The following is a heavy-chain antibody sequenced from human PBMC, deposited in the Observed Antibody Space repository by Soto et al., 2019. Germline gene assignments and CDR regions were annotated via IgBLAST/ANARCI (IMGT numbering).Heavy chain of an antibody. J-gene: IGHJ4*02. V-gene: IGHV1-2*02. CDR1: GYSFTGYY. CDR2: INPDSGAT. D-gene: IGHD2-8*02. Sequence: HEHLVQSGAEVKRPGASLKVSCKASGYSFTGYYIHWVRQAPGQGPEWMGWINPDSGATNYAQNFQGRVTLTSDTSISTDPTDQPSPTSDGTAVYSCARGDYGTGGYPFPYFDYWGQGTTVIVSS. CDR3: ARGDYGTGGYPFPYFDY.